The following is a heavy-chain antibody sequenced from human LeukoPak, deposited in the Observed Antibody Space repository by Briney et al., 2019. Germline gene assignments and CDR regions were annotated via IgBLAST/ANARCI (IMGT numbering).Heavy chain of an antibody. J-gene: IGHJ3*02. D-gene: IGHD6-19*01. V-gene: IGHV3-21*01. CDR3: ARVWPSSGWQMNYAFDI. Sequence: GGSLGLSCEASGFTFSSYSMNWVRQAPGKGLEWVSFISTSSSYIYYADSVKGRFTISRHNAKNSLYLQMNSLRVEDTAVYYCARVWPSSGWQMNYAFDIWGQGTVVTVSS. CDR1: GFTFSSYS. CDR2: ISTSSSYI.